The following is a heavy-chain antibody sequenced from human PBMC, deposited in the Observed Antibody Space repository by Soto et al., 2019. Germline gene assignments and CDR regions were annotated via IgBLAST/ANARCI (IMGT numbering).Heavy chain of an antibody. V-gene: IGHV3-53*01. Sequence: GSLSLCCAASGLTVSNTYMNWVRQPPGKGLECVSVIYTAGGTNYADSVKGRFIISRDNSKNTLYLQMNSLRAEDTAVYYCARALPVAKGGFDPWGQGTLVTVSS. CDR2: IYTAGGT. J-gene: IGHJ5*02. CDR1: GLTVSNTY. D-gene: IGHD2-2*01. CDR3: ARALPVAKGGFDP.